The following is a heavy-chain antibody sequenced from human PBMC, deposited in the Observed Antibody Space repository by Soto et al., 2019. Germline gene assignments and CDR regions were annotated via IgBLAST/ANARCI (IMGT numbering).Heavy chain of an antibody. V-gene: IGHV1-46*03. Sequence: QVQLVQSGAEVKKPGASVKVSCKASGYTFTSYYMHWVRQAPGQGLEWMGIINPSGGSTSYAQKFQGRVTMTRDTSTSTVYMELSSLRSEDTAVYYCARDRATYTIFGVVTTDLMEHWYFDLWGRGTLVTVSS. J-gene: IGHJ2*01. CDR3: ARDRATYTIFGVVTTDLMEHWYFDL. CDR2: INPSGGST. D-gene: IGHD3-3*01. CDR1: GYTFTSYY.